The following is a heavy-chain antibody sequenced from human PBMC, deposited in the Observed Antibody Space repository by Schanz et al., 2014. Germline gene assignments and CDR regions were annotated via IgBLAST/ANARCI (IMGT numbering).Heavy chain of an antibody. Sequence: QVQLQQWGAGLLKPSETLSLTCAVYGGPFSGYFWSWIRQSPGKGLQWIGEIHHSGSIIYNPSLRSGVTISMDTSKNQFFLKVTSVTAADTALYFCARGYDFWSGLRGGDYWGQGTLVTVSS. CDR3: ARGYDFWSGLRGGDY. CDR1: GGPFSGYF. D-gene: IGHD3-3*01. CDR2: IHHSGSI. V-gene: IGHV4-34*01. J-gene: IGHJ4*02.